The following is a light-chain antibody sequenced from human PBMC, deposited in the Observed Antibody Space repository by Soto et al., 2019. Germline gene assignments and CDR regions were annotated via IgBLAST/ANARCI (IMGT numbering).Light chain of an antibody. J-gene: IGLJ1*01. V-gene: IGLV2-14*01. CDR2: EVS. CDR3: SSYTSISTSYV. CDR1: RSDVGDYNY. Sequence: QSALTQPASVSGSPGQSIAISCTGTRSDVGDYNYVSWYQQHPGKAPKLMIYEVSNRPSGVSDRFSGSKSGNTASLTISGLQAEDEAVYYCSSYTSISTSYVFGTGTKLTVL.